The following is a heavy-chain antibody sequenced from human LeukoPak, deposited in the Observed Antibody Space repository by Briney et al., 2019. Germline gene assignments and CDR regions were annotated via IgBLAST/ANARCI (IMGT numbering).Heavy chain of an antibody. CDR1: GFTFSNYW. CDR2: IKQDGSEK. Sequence: GGSLRLSCAASGFTFSNYWMSWVRQAPGKGLEWVANIKQDGSEKYYVDSVEGRFTISRDNAKNSLYLQMNSLRAEDTAVYYCARDHLVGMPYSWGQGTLVTVSS. D-gene: IGHD1-26*01. CDR3: ARDHLVGMPYS. J-gene: IGHJ4*02. V-gene: IGHV3-7*01.